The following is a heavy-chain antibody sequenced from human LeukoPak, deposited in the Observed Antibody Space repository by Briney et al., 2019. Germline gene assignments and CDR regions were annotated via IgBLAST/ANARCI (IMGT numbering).Heavy chain of an antibody. Sequence: SETLSLTCTVSGGSISSYYWSWIRQPPGKGLEWIGYIYYSGSTNYNPSLKSRVTISIDTSKNQFSLKLSSVTAADTAVYYCASLRTGDFDYWGQGALVTVSS. CDR2: IYYSGST. D-gene: IGHD3-10*01. CDR3: ASLRTGDFDY. V-gene: IGHV4-59*08. CDR1: GGSISSYY. J-gene: IGHJ4*02.